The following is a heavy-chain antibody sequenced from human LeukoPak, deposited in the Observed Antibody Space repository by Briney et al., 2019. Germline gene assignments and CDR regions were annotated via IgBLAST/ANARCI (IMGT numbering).Heavy chain of an antibody. V-gene: IGHV4-59*01. CDR2: IYYSGST. CDR1: GGSISSYY. J-gene: IGHJ3*02. CDR3: ARDATWAPDAFDI. D-gene: IGHD7-27*01. Sequence: PSETLSLTCTVSGGSISSYYWSWIRQPPWKGQEWIGYIYYSGSTNYNPSLKSRVTISVDTSKNQFSLKLSSVTAADTAVYYCARDATWAPDAFDIWGQGTMVTVSS.